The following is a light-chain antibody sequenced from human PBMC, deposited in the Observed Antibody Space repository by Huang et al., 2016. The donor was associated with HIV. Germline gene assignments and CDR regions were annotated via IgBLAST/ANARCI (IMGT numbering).Light chain of an antibody. CDR2: AAS. CDR1: QNINKY. CDR3: QQSVRTPRT. J-gene: IGKJ2*01. Sequence: DIQITQSPSSLSASVVDRVIITCRASQNINKYLNWYQQKPGKAPKLLISAASNLQSGVPSSFSGSGSGTDFTLTISNLQPEDSATYYCQQSVRTPRTFGQGTKLEI. V-gene: IGKV1-39*01.